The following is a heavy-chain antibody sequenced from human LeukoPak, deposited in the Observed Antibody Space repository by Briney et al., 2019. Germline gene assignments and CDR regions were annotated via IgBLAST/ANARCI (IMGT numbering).Heavy chain of an antibody. CDR1: GFTFSSYG. J-gene: IGHJ4*02. CDR2: ISYDGSNK. V-gene: IGHV3-30*18. Sequence: PGGSLRLSCAASGFTFSSYGMHWVRQAPGKELEWVAVISYDGSNKYYADSVKGRFTISRDNSKNTLYLQMNSLRAEDTAVYYCAKAKYSGSSFLPPGDYWGQGTLVTVSS. CDR3: AKAKYSGSSFLPPGDY. D-gene: IGHD1-26*01.